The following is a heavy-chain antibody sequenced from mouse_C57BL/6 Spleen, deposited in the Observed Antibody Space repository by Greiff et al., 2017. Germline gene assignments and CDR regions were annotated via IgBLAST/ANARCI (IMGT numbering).Heavy chain of an antibody. Sequence: EVMLVESGAELVRPGASVKLSCTASGFNIKDDYMHWVKQRPEQGLEWIGWIDPENGDTEYASKFQGKATITADTSSNTAYLPLSSLTSEDTAVYYCTTNSNYVRGYFDDWGQGTTLTVSS. V-gene: IGHV14-4*01. CDR1: GFNIKDDY. CDR3: TTNSNYVRGYFDD. D-gene: IGHD2-5*01. J-gene: IGHJ2*01. CDR2: IDPENGDT.